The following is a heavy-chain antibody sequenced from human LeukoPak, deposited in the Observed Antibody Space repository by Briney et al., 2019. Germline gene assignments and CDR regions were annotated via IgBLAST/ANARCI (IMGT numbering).Heavy chain of an antibody. CDR1: GFSFSSYS. CDR2: ISSSTTTK. Sequence: GGSLRLSCEASGFSFSSYSMNWVRQAPGKGLEWVSYISSSTTTKDYADSVKGRFTISRDNAKNSLYLQMNSLRDEDTAVYYCARDRDWSFDYWGQGTLVTVSS. J-gene: IGHJ4*02. V-gene: IGHV3-48*02. D-gene: IGHD3/OR15-3a*01. CDR3: ARDRDWSFDY.